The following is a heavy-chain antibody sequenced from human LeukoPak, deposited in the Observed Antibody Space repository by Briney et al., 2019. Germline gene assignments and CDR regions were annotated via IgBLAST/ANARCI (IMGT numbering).Heavy chain of an antibody. CDR3: ATQFGSGTLANEYDY. J-gene: IGHJ4*02. CDR1: GFTFSVYG. D-gene: IGHD3-10*01. V-gene: IGHV3-30*02. CDR2: IRSDGSNK. Sequence: GGSLRLSCAASGFTFSVYGMHWVRQAPGKGLEWVSFIRSDGSNKYYTESVKGRFTVSRDNSNNTLYLQMNSLRVEDTAVYYCATQFGSGTLANEYDYWGQGSLVTVSS.